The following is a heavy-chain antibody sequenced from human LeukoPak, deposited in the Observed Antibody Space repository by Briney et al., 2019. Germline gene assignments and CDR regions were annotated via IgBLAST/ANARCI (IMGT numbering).Heavy chain of an antibody. D-gene: IGHD3-10*01. J-gene: IGHJ4*02. CDR1: GFTFSSYA. V-gene: IGHV3-23*01. Sequence: PGGSLRLSCAASGFTFSSYAMSWVRHAPGKGLEWVSAISGSGGRTYYADSVKGRFTISRDNSKNTLYLQINSLRAEDTAVYYCAKDSPSTYYYGSGSYFVYWGQGTLVTVSS. CDR3: AKDSPSTYYYGSGSYFVY. CDR2: ISGSGGRT.